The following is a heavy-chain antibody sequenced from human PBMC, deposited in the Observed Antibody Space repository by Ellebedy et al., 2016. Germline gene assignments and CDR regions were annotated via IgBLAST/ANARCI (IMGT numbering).Heavy chain of an antibody. J-gene: IGHJ3*02. V-gene: IGHV5-51*01. CDR1: GYDFFGYW. Sequence: GESLKISCKGSGYDFFGYWIGWVRQMPGKGLEWMGIVYPDRSDSRYSPSFQGQVSISADKSINTTYLQWSSLKASDTAMYYCARVLRWFGEGTMGAFDIWGQGTMVTVSS. CDR3: ARVLRWFGEGTMGAFDI. CDR2: VYPDRSDS. D-gene: IGHD3-10*01.